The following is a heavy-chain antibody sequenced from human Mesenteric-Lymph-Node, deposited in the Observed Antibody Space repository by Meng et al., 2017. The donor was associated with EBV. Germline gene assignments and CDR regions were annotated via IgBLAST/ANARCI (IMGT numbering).Heavy chain of an antibody. CDR2: IYYRGST. J-gene: IGHJ4*02. V-gene: IGHV4-39*01. CDR3: VSYDYGNYVSFDS. CDR1: GASISSGSYY. D-gene: IGHD4-11*01. Sequence: LQLQEWGPGLVEPSETVSLTCTVSGASISSGSYYWGWIRQPPGKGLEWIGSIYYRGSTYYNPSLRSRVTISVDTSKNHFSLKLSSVTAADTAMYYCVSYDYGNYVSFDSWGQGILVTVAS.